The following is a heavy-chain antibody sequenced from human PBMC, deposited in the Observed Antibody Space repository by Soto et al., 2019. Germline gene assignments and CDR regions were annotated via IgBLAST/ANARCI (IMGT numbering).Heavy chain of an antibody. CDR1: GFIFSDYS. CDR2: ISGSSDNI. D-gene: IGHD3-3*01. J-gene: IGHJ4*02. V-gene: IGHV3-11*06. CDR3: ARDGPQILESLLGSADY. Sequence: GGSLRLSCAASGFIFSDYSMSWIRQAPGKGLEWVSFISGSSDNIKYADSVKGRFTISRDNSKNTLYLQMNSLSAEDTAVYYCARDGPQILESLLGSADYSGQGSLVTVFS.